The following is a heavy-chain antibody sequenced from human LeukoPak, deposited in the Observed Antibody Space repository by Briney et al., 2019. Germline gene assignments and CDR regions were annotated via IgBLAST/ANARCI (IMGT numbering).Heavy chain of an antibody. D-gene: IGHD3-16*02. CDR1: GGSLSSSSYY. Sequence: SETLSLTCTVSGGSLSSSSYYWGWLRQPPGKGLEWIGSIYYSGSTYYNPSLKSRVTISVDTSKNQFSLKLSSVTAADTAVYYCARQVLEITFGGVIVYDAFDIWGQGTMVTVSS. CDR3: ARQVLEITFGGVIVYDAFDI. J-gene: IGHJ3*02. CDR2: IYYSGST. V-gene: IGHV4-39*01.